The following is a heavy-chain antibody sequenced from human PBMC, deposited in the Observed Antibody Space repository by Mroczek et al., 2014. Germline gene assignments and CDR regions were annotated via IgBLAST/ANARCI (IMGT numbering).Heavy chain of an antibody. D-gene: IGHD4-17*01. J-gene: IGHJ3*02. Sequence: QVQLQQWGPGLVKPSQTLSLTCTVSGGSISSGDYYWSWIRQPPGKGLEWIGYIYYSGSTYYNPSLKSRVTISVDTSKNQFSLKLSSVTAADTAVYYCARTTVTDRGDAFDIWGQGTMVTVSS. CDR2: IYYSGST. CDR1: GGSISSGDYY. V-gene: IGHV4-30-4*01. CDR3: ARTTVTDRGDAFDI.